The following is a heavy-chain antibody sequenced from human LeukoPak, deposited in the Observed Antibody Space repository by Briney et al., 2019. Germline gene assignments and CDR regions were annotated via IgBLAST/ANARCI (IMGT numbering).Heavy chain of an antibody. CDR1: GYTFTSYG. Sequence: GAAVKVSCKASGYTFTSYGISWVRQAPVQGLQWMGWISAYNGYTHYAQMLQVRVTMTTDTSTSTVSIELRSLRSDDTAVYYCARELYSRSMDYHGSGRYFADWGQGTLVTVSS. J-gene: IGHJ4*02. CDR3: ARELYSRSMDYHGSGRYFAD. V-gene: IGHV1-18*01. D-gene: IGHD3-10*01. CDR2: ISAYNGYT.